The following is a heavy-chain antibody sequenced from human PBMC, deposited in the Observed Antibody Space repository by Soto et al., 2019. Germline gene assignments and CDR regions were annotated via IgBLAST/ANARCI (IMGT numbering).Heavy chain of an antibody. V-gene: IGHV4-61*01. CDR3: ARYIAVAAVADY. D-gene: IGHD6-19*01. J-gene: IGHJ4*02. CDR1: GGSVSGGSYY. CDR2: IYYSGST. Sequence: PSETLSLTCTVSGGSVSGGSYYWSWIRQPPGKGLEWIGFIYYSGSTSYNPSLKSRVTISVDTSKNQFSLKLSSVTAADTAVYYCARYIAVAAVADYWGQGTLVTVSS.